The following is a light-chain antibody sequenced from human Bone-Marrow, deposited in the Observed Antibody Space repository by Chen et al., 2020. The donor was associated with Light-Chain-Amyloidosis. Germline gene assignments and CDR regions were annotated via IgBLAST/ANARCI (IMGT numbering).Light chain of an antibody. CDR2: EDD. CDR3: QSYQCSGQGV. CDR1: SGSIATNY. V-gene: IGLV6-57*01. Sequence: NFMLTQPHSVSESPGKTVIISCTRSSGSIATNYVQWYQQRPGSSPATVIYEDDQRPSGVPDRFSGSIDRSSNSASLTISGLKTEDEADYYCQSYQCSGQGVFGGGTKLTVL. J-gene: IGLJ3*02.